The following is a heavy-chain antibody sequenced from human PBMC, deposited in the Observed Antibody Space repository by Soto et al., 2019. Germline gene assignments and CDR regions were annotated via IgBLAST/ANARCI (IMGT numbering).Heavy chain of an antibody. CDR1: GFTLSTKGGG. J-gene: IGHJ4*02. CDR2: NYWDDAK. Sequence: SGTTLGNPTQTPTLDCNFFGFTLSTKGGGVGWIRQPPGKALDWLAVNYWDDAKQYSPSQKNRLTITKDTSKNQVVLTMTNMDPLDPGTYYCARKGPEDWPLDYWGQGTLVTVSS. V-gene: IGHV2-5*02. D-gene: IGHD3-9*01. CDR3: ARKGPEDWPLDY.